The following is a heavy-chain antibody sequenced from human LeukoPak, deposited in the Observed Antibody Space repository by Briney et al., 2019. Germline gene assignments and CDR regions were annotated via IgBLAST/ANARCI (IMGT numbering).Heavy chain of an antibody. V-gene: IGHV3-74*01. J-gene: IGHJ4*02. CDR3: ARRACSSGSCYLDY. Sequence: GGSLRLSCAASGFTFSSYWMHWVRQAPGKGLVWVSRINNDGSNTDSADSVKGRFTISRDNAKDTLYLQINSLRVEDTAVYYCARRACSSGSCYLDYWGQGTLVTVSS. CDR2: INNDGSNT. CDR1: GFTFSSYW. D-gene: IGHD2-15*01.